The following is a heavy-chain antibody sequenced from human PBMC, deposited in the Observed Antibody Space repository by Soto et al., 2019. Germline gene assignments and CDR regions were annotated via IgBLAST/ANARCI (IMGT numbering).Heavy chain of an antibody. CDR1: GYTFTSYG. D-gene: IGHD3-3*01. Sequence: ASVKVSCKASGYTFTSYGISWVRQAPGQGLEWMGWISAYNGNTNYAQKLQGRVTITTDTSTSTAYMELRSLRSDDTAVYYFARDTTPFHYDFWSGFNWFDPWGQGTLVTVSS. CDR3: ARDTTPFHYDFWSGFNWFDP. V-gene: IGHV1-18*01. CDR2: ISAYNGNT. J-gene: IGHJ5*02.